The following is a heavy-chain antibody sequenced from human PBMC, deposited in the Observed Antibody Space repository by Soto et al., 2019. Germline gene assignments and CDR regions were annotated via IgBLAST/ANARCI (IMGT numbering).Heavy chain of an antibody. V-gene: IGHV1-8*01. CDR1: GYTFTSYD. J-gene: IGHJ6*02. Sequence: ASVKVSCKASGYTFTSYDINWVRQATGQGLEWMGWMNPNSGNTGYAQKFQGRVTSTTNTSISTAYMELSSLRSEDTAVYYCAASNYDFWSGPIAYYYYGMDVWGQGTTVTVSS. D-gene: IGHD3-3*01. CDR3: AASNYDFWSGPIAYYYYGMDV. CDR2: MNPNSGNT.